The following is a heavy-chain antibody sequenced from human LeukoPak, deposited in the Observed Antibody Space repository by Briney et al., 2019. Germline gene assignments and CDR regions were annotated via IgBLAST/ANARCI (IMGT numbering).Heavy chain of an antibody. CDR2: ISGSGGST. D-gene: IGHD3-9*01. Sequence: PGGSLRLSCAASGFTFSSYAMSWVRQAPGKGLEWVSAISGSGGSTYYADSAKGRFTISRDNSKNTLYLQMNSLRAEDTAVYYCARMLTGYDAFDYWGQGTLVTVSS. CDR3: ARMLTGYDAFDY. J-gene: IGHJ4*02. CDR1: GFTFSSYA. V-gene: IGHV3-23*01.